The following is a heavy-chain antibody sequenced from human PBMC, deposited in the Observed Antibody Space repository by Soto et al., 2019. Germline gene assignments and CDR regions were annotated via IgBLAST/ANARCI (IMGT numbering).Heavy chain of an antibody. V-gene: IGHV1-3*01. D-gene: IGHD6-13*01. CDR3: VRRHVSATGIDWFGP. J-gene: IGHJ5*02. CDR1: GYTFTSYG. Sequence: GASVKVSCKASGYTFTSYGIHWVRQAPGERLEWMGWINAANGDTKYSPKFQGRVTITRDTSASTAYMELSSLRSEDTAVYYCVRRHVSATGIDWFGPWGQGPLVTVSS. CDR2: INAANGDT.